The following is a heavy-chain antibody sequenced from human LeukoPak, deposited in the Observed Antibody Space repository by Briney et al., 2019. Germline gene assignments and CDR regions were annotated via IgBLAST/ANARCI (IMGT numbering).Heavy chain of an antibody. V-gene: IGHV1-2*02. Sequence: GASVKVSYKPSGYTFTLYYMHWVRQAPGQGREGMGWINPKIGCTNYAQKFQGRVTITRDTSISTAYMELSRLRSDDTAVFYCARSPYSTRTNWFDHWGQGTLVTVSS. J-gene: IGHJ5*02. D-gene: IGHD6-13*01. CDR2: INPKIGCT. CDR1: GYTFTLYY. CDR3: ARSPYSTRTNWFDH.